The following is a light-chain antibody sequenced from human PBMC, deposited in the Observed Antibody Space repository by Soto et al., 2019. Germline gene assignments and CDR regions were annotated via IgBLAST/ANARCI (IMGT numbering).Light chain of an antibody. CDR3: QQYGSSPWT. J-gene: IGKJ1*01. CDR1: QSVSSTY. CDR2: GAS. Sequence: EIVLTQSPGTLSLSPGERATLSCRASQSVSSTYLAWYQHKPGQAPRLLIYGASSRATGISDRFNGSGSGTDFTLIISRLESEDFAVYYCQQYGSSPWTFGQGTKVDI. V-gene: IGKV3-20*01.